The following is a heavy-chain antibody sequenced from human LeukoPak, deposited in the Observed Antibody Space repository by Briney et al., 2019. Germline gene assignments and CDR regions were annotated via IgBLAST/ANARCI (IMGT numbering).Heavy chain of an antibody. CDR3: VKSNSRYQPWTLDI. J-gene: IGHJ3*02. V-gene: IGHV4-59*01. CDR1: GGSISSFF. CDR2: THESGTT. Sequence: SETLSLTCTVSGGSISSFFWNWIRQPPGKGLEWIAFTHESGTTNYNPSLMSRVTMSLDTSKNQFSLKVNSVTAADTAMYYCVKSNSRYQPWTLDIWGRGTMVTVSS. D-gene: IGHD2-2*01.